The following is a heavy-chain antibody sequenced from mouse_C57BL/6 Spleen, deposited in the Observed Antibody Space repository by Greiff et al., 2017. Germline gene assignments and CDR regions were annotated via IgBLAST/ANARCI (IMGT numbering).Heavy chain of an antibody. CDR2: IHPNSGST. D-gene: IGHD2-3*01. CDR1: GYTFTSYW. J-gene: IGHJ1*03. Sequence: QVQLQQPGAELVKPGASVKLSCKASGYTFTSYWMHWVKQRPGQGLEWIGMIHPNSGSTNYNEKFKSKATLTVDKSSSTAYMQLSSLTSEDSAVYYCSREVYDGYHWYFDVWGTGTTVTVSS. V-gene: IGHV1-64*01. CDR3: SREVYDGYHWYFDV.